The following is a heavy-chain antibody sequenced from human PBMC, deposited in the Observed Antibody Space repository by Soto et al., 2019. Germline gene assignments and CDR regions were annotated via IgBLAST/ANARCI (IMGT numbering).Heavy chain of an antibody. CDR2: MSSGGGNK. D-gene: IGHD3-16*01. Sequence: QVQLVESGGGVVQPGRSLRLSCAAAGFSFSNYVLHWVRQAPGKGLEWVAVMSSGGGNKVYTDSVKGLCTISRDNSKNTLYLQMNSLRTADKAVSFCARGGEGPVFDNWGQGTLVPVSS. V-gene: IGHV3-30-3*01. CDR3: ARGGEGPVFDN. CDR1: GFSFSNYV. J-gene: IGHJ4*02.